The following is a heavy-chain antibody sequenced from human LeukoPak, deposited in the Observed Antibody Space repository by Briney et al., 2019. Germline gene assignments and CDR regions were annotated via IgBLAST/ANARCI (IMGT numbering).Heavy chain of an antibody. CDR3: TTGKGSYSDY. J-gene: IGHJ4*02. CDR2: IKSKTDGGTT. V-gene: IGHV3-15*07. D-gene: IGHD3-10*01. Sequence: GGSLRLSCAGSCFTFSNAWMNWVRPAPGKGVEWVGRIKSKTDGGTTDYAAPVKGRFTISRDDSKNTLYLQMNSLKTEDTAVYYCTTGKGSYSDYWGQGTLVTVSS. CDR1: CFTFSNAW.